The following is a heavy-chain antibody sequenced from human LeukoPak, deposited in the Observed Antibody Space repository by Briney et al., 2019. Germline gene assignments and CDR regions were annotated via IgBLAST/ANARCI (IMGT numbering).Heavy chain of an antibody. CDR2: IHPNSGGT. Sequence: ASVKVSCKASGYTFTGYYMHWVRQAPGQGLEWMGWIHPNSGGTNYAQKFQGRVTLPRDRSISPAYPELSRLRSDDTAVYYCARADYGDYSTFDYWGQGTLVTVSS. D-gene: IGHD4-17*01. J-gene: IGHJ4*02. CDR3: ARADYGDYSTFDY. CDR1: GYTFTGYY. V-gene: IGHV1-2*02.